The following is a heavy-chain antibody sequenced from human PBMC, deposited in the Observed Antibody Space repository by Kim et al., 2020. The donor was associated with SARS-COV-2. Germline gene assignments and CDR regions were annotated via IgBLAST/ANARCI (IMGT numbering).Heavy chain of an antibody. Sequence: ASVKVSCKASGYTFSTYAMSWVRQAPGQGLEWMGWIHTNTGKPTYAQGFTGRFVFSLDTSVSKTYLRISSLKAEDTAVYYCARDRSSSSGTGFYFDYWGQ. D-gene: IGHD6-6*01. CDR1: GYTFSTYA. V-gene: IGHV7-4-1*02. J-gene: IGHJ4*02. CDR2: IHTNTGKP. CDR3: ARDRSSSSGTGFYFDY.